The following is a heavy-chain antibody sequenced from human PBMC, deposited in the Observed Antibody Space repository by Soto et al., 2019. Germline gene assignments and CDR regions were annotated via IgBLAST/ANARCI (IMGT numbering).Heavy chain of an antibody. J-gene: IGHJ6*02. V-gene: IGHV1-69*12. Sequence: QVQLVQSGAEVKKPXXSVKVSCKASGGTFSSYAISWVRQAPGQGLEWMGGIIPIFGTANYAQKFQGRVTITADESTSTAYMELSSLRSEDTAVYYCAREFGAIFGVVDGMDVWGQGTTVTVSS. CDR1: GGTFSSYA. CDR3: AREFGAIFGVVDGMDV. CDR2: IIPIFGTA. D-gene: IGHD3-3*01.